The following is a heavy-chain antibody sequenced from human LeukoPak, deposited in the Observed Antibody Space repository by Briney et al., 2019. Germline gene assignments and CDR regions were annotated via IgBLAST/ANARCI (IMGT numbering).Heavy chain of an antibody. CDR1: GFTFNLYA. Sequence: GGALTLSCAASGFTFNLYAMSWVRQTPGTGLEWVSSITSRDGTTYYTHSVKGRFTISSDNSENTLYLQMNSLRAEDTAIYYCVRDRPNYYDSSGHSDRRDGDYWGQGTLVTVSS. CDR3: VRDRPNYYDSSGHSDRRDGDY. CDR2: ITSRDGTT. V-gene: IGHV3-23*01. J-gene: IGHJ4*02. D-gene: IGHD3-22*01.